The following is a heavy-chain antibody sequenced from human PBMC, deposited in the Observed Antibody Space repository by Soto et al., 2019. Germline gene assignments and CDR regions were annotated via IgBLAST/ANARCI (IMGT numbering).Heavy chain of an antibody. CDR3: ERVDPRRFFDY. CDR1: GGSVTSGSYY. J-gene: IGHJ4*02. V-gene: IGHV4-61*01. Sequence: SETLSLTCTVSGGSVTSGSYYWSWIRQPPGKGLEWIGYIYYSGSTIYNPSLKSRLTISVDTSKNQFSLRLTAATAADTAVYYWERVDPRRFFDYWGQGSLVTVSS. CDR2: IYYSGST.